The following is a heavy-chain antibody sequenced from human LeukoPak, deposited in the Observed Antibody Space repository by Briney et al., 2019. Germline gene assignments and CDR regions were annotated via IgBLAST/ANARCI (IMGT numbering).Heavy chain of an antibody. D-gene: IGHD2-2*01. J-gene: IGHJ5*02. CDR2: IGGSGGVT. CDR1: GFTFSTYA. Sequence: PGGSLRLSCAASGFTFSTYALTWVRQAPGKGLEWVSTIGGSGGVTYYADSVKGRFTISRDNSKNTLYLQMNSLRAEDTAAYYCAKDGRGGDCTSASCPNWFGPWGQGTLVTVSS. CDR3: AKDGRGGDCTSASCPNWFGP. V-gene: IGHV3-23*01.